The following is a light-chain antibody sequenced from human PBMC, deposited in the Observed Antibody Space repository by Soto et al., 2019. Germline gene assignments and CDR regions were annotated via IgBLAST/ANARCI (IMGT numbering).Light chain of an antibody. V-gene: IGKV3-15*01. Sequence: GESATLSCRASQSLNRDLAWYQQKPGQAPRLLIFGASSRATGIPARFSGSGSGTEFTLTISSRQYEDCALYYCQQYNNWSGTFGQGTQV. CDR3: QQYNNWSGT. CDR2: GAS. J-gene: IGKJ1*01. CDR1: QSLNRD.